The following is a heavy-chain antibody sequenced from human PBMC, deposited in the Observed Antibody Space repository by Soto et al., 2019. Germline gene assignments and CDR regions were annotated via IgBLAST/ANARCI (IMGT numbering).Heavy chain of an antibody. CDR1: GGSISSGGYY. V-gene: IGHV4-31*03. CDR2: IYYSGST. Sequence: QVQLQESGPGLVKPSQTLSLTCTVSGGSISSGGYYWRWIRQHPGKGLEWIGYIYYSGSTYYNPSLKSRVTISIDTSKNQFSLKLSSVTAADTAVYYCARGAVEYSSSRFDYWGQGTLVTVSS. J-gene: IGHJ4*02. D-gene: IGHD6-6*01. CDR3: ARGAVEYSSSRFDY.